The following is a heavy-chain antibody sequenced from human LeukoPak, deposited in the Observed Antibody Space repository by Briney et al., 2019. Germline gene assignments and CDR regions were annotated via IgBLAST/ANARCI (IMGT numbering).Heavy chain of an antibody. CDR2: ISSSGSTI. CDR1: GFTFSSYE. V-gene: IGHV3-48*03. D-gene: IGHD2-2*01. Sequence: PGGSLRLSCAASGFTFSSYEMNWVRQAPGKGLEWVSYISSSGSTIYYAGSVKGRFTISRDNAKNSLYLQMNSLRAEDTAVYYCARADIVVVPADTGEFDYWGQGTLVTVSS. J-gene: IGHJ4*02. CDR3: ARADIVVVPADTGEFDY.